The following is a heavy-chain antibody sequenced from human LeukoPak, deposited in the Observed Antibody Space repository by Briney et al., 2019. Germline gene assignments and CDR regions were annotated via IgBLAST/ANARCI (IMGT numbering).Heavy chain of an antibody. Sequence: GESLKISCKGSGYRFTSYWIGWVRQMPGKGLEWMGIIYPGDSDTRYSPSFQGQVTISADKSISTAYLQWSSLKASDTAMYYCARQAYDSSGYYYFDYWGQGTLVTVSS. CDR3: ARQAYDSSGYYYFDY. D-gene: IGHD3-22*01. J-gene: IGHJ4*02. V-gene: IGHV5-51*01. CDR1: GYRFTSYW. CDR2: IYPGDSDT.